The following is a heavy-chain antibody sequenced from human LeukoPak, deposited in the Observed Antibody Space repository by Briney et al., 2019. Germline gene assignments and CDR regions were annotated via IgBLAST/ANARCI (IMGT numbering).Heavy chain of an antibody. D-gene: IGHD3-3*01. CDR3: AKVVRSGSEPHWYFDL. CDR2: ISGSGGST. CDR1: GFTFSSYA. Sequence: PGGSLRLSCAASGFTFSSYAMSWVRQAPGKGLEWVSAISGSGGSTYYADSVKGRFTISRDNSKNTLYLQMNSLRAEDTAVYYCAKVVRSGSEPHWYFDLWGRGTLVTVSS. V-gene: IGHV3-23*01. J-gene: IGHJ2*01.